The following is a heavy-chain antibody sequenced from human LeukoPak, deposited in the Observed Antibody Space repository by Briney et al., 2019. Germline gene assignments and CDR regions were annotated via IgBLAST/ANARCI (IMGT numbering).Heavy chain of an antibody. Sequence: ASVKVFCKASGYTFTSYYMHWVRQAPGQGLEWMGIINPSGGSTSYAQKFQGRVTMTRDTSTSTVYMELSSLRSEDTAVYYCARANLKGWLQSQSLNYWGQGTLVTVSS. CDR2: INPSGGST. CDR1: GYTFTSYY. J-gene: IGHJ4*02. CDR3: ARANLKGWLQSQSLNY. V-gene: IGHV1-46*01. D-gene: IGHD5-24*01.